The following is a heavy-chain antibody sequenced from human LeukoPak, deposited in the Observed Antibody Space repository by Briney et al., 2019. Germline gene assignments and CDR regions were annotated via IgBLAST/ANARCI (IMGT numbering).Heavy chain of an antibody. V-gene: IGHV3-23*01. Sequence: PGGSLRLSCAASGITFRSYAMTWVRQAPGKGLEWVSAITGSGGSTYYADSVKGRFTISRDNSKNTLYLQMNSLRGVDTAVYYCAKGPSSGWFYFDYWGQGTLVTVSS. CDR2: ITGSGGST. D-gene: IGHD6-19*01. J-gene: IGHJ4*02. CDR1: GITFRSYA. CDR3: AKGPSSGWFYFDY.